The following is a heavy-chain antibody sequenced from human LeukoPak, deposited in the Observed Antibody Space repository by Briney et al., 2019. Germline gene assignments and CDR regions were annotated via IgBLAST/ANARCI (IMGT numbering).Heavy chain of an antibody. J-gene: IGHJ4*02. Sequence: PSETLSLTCAVYGGSFSGYYWSWIRQPPGKGLEWIGEINHSGSTNYNPSLKSRVTISVDTSKNQFSLKLSSVTAADTAVYYCARRGDSRSTGVSVDSWGQGTLVTVSS. CDR2: INHSGST. CDR3: ARRGDSRSTGVSVDS. CDR1: GGSFSGYY. D-gene: IGHD2-8*01. V-gene: IGHV4-34*01.